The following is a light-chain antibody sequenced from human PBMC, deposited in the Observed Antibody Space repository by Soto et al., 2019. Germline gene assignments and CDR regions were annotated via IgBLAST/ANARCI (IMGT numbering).Light chain of an antibody. CDR2: GAS. Sequence: EIVLTQSPGTLSFSPGERATLSCRARQTVTNRYLAGYQQKPGQAPRLLIYGASSRAIGVPDRFSGSGSGTDFTLTISRLEPEDFAVYYCQQYGSSPRVTFGPGTKVDIK. CDR1: QTVTNRY. CDR3: QQYGSSPRVT. J-gene: IGKJ3*01. V-gene: IGKV3-20*01.